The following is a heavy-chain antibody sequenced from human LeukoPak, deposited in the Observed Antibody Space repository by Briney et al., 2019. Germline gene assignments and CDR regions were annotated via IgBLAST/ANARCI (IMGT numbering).Heavy chain of an antibody. CDR1: GFTFSSYS. V-gene: IGHV3-21*01. Sequence: GGTLRLSCAASGFTFSSYSMNWVRQAPGKGLEWVSSISSSSSYIYYADSVKGRFTISRDNAKNSLYLQMNSLRAEDTAVYYCARASGGGYTFDYWGQGTLVTVSS. J-gene: IGHJ4*02. CDR3: ARASGGGYTFDY. D-gene: IGHD5-12*01. CDR2: ISSSSSYI.